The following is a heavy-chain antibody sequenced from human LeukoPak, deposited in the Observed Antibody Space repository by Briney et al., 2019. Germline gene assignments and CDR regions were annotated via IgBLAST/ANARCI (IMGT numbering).Heavy chain of an antibody. D-gene: IGHD5-12*01. Sequence: SETLSLICTVSGGSISSGGYYWSWIRQHPGKGLEWIGYIYYSGSTYYNPSLKSRVTISVDTSKNQFSLKLSSVTAADTAVYYCARDNVATSTPDYWGQGTLVTVSS. CDR2: IYYSGST. CDR1: GGSISSGGYY. CDR3: ARDNVATSTPDY. V-gene: IGHV4-31*03. J-gene: IGHJ4*02.